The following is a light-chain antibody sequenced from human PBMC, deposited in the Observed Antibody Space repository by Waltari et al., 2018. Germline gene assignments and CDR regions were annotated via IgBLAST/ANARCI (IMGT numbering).Light chain of an antibody. Sequence: QSVLTQPPSVSGAPGQRVTISCTGSSSNIGAGYAVHWYQQLPGTAPKPLIHGNGNRPSGWPERFSCSKSGTSASLTITGLQAEDEADYCCQSCDSGLSASGVFGGGPKLTVL. CDR1: SSNIGAGYA. CDR3: QSCDSGLSASGV. V-gene: IGLV1-40*01. CDR2: GNG. J-gene: IGLJ3*02.